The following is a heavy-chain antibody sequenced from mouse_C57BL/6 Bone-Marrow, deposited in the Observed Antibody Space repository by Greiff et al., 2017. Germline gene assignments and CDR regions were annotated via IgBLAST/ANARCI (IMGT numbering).Heavy chain of an antibody. J-gene: IGHJ3*01. CDR2: IYPGIGNT. D-gene: IGHD1-1*01. CDR3: ASITTALSPWFAY. Sequence: QVQLQQSGPELVKPGASVKISCKASGYSFTSYYIHWVKQRPGQGLEWIGWIYPGIGNTKYKEKFKGKATLTADTSSITAYMQLSSLTSEDSAVYYCASITTALSPWFAYWGQGTLVTVSA. CDR1: GYSFTSYY. V-gene: IGHV1-66*01.